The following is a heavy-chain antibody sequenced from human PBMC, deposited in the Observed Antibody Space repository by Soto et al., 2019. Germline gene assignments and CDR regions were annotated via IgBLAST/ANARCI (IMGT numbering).Heavy chain of an antibody. J-gene: IGHJ6*02. CDR2: ISDSGTLT. D-gene: IGHD2-2*01. V-gene: IGHV3-23*01. Sequence: GGSLRLSCAASGFTFSSYAMKWVRQATGKGLEWVSLISDSGTLTYYADSVKGRFSISRDNSGNTLFLQMYSLRAEDTAVYYCARYIPGVRYYGMDVWGQGTTVTVSS. CDR3: ARYIPGVRYYGMDV. CDR1: GFTFSSYA.